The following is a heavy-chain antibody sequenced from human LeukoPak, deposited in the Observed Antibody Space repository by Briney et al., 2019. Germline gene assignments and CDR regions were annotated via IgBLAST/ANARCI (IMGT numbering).Heavy chain of an antibody. CDR2: ISWNSGSI. Sequence: PGGSLRLSCAASGFTFDDYAMHWVRQAPGKGLEWVSGISWNSGSIGYADSVKGRFTISRDNAKNSLYLQMNSLRAEDTALYYCAKDRSVAGWIVFDYWGQGTLVTVSS. CDR3: AKDRSVAGWIVFDY. J-gene: IGHJ4*02. CDR1: GFTFDDYA. V-gene: IGHV3-9*01. D-gene: IGHD6-19*01.